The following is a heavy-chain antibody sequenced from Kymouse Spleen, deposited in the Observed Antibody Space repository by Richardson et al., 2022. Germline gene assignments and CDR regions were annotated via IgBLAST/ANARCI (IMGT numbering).Heavy chain of an antibody. CDR1: GGSFSGYY. D-gene: IGHD4-11,IGHD4-11*01. Sequence: QVQLQQWGAGLLKPSETLSLTCAVYGGSFSGYYWSWIRQPPGKGLEWIGEINHSGSTNYNPSLKSRVTISVDTSKNQFSLKLSSVTAADTAVYYCARDTVSHDAFDIWGQGTMVTVSS. CDR2: INHSGST. CDR3: ARDTVSHDAFDI. V-gene: IGHV4-34*01. J-gene: IGHJ3*02.